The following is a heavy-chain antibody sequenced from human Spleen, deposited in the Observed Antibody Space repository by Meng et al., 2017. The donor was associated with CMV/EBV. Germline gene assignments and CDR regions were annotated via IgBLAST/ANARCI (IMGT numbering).Heavy chain of an antibody. D-gene: IGHD1-14*01. J-gene: IGHJ6*02. CDR1: GDSIRDGSYY. V-gene: IGHV4-39*01. CDR3: AYKRGYYYYGMDV. Sequence: GSLRLSCNVSGDSIRDGSYYWGWVSQPPGKGLEWIGSLSYSGDSSYNPSLKGQVTISVDTSKNQFSLNMRSVTAADTAVYYCAYKRGYYYYGMDVWGQGTTVTVS. CDR2: LSYSGDS.